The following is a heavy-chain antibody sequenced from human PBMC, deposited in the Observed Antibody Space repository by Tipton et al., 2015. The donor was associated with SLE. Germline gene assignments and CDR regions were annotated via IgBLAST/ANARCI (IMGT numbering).Heavy chain of an antibody. V-gene: IGHV5-51*01. D-gene: IGHD2/OR15-2a*01. CDR3: ARHLARENSFDI. J-gene: IGHJ3*02. CDR2: IHPGDSGS. CDR1: GYDFNSYW. Sequence: QSGAEVKKPGESLKISCKGYGYDFNSYWIGWVRQMPGKGLECMGLIHPGDSGSRDNPSFQGQVTISADRSITTACLQWSSLKGWDTAIYYCARHLARENSFDIWGHETMVTVSS.